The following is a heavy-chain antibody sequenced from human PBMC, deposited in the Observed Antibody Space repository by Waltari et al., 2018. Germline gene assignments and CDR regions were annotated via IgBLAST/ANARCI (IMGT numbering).Heavy chain of an antibody. CDR1: GFSLSTSGVG. J-gene: IGHJ3*02. V-gene: IGHV2-5*01. D-gene: IGHD3-22*01. Sequence: QITLKESGPTLVKPTQTLTLTCTFSGFSLSTSGVGVGWLRQPPGKALEWLALIYWNDDKRYSPSLKSRLTITKDTSKNQVVLTMTNMDPVDTATYYCAHSPSITMIDDAFDIWGQGTMVTVSS. CDR2: IYWNDDK. CDR3: AHSPSITMIDDAFDI.